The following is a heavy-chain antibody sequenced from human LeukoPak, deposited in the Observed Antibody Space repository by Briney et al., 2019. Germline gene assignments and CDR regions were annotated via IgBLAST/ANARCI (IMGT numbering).Heavy chain of an antibody. D-gene: IGHD2-2*01. Sequence: PGGSLRLSCAASGFTFSSYAMHWVRQAPGKGLEWVAVISYDGSNKYYADSVKGRFTISRDNSENTLYLQMNSLRAEDTAVYYCARDREDIVVVPAATPRGYWGQGTLVTVSS. CDR3: ARDREDIVVVPAATPRGY. CDR2: ISYDGSNK. CDR1: GFTFSSYA. J-gene: IGHJ4*02. V-gene: IGHV3-30-3*01.